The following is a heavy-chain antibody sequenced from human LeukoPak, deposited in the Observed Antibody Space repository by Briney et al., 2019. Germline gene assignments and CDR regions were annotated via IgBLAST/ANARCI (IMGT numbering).Heavy chain of an antibody. D-gene: IGHD1-26*01. CDR3: ARDSTPVGANPLDI. Sequence: PGGSLRLSCAASGFTFSSYAMHWVRQAPGKGLEYVSAISSNGGSTYYANSVKGRFTISRDNSKNTLYLQMGSLRAEDMAVYYCARDSTPVGANPLDIWVQGTMVTVSS. V-gene: IGHV3-64*01. CDR2: ISSNGGST. CDR1: GFTFSSYA. J-gene: IGHJ3*02.